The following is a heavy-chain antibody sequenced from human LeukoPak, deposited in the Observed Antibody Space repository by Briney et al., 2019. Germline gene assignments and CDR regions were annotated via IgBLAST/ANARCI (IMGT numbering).Heavy chain of an antibody. Sequence: SETLSLTCTVSGDSISSRSYYWGWIRQPPGKGLEWIGSIYYSGSTYYNPSLKSRVTISVDTSKNRISLKLISVTAADTAVYSCARHAIDSSGYYLDYFDYWGQGTLVTVSS. D-gene: IGHD3-22*01. J-gene: IGHJ4*02. CDR3: ARHAIDSSGYYLDYFDY. CDR2: IYYSGST. V-gene: IGHV4-39*01. CDR1: GDSISSRSYY.